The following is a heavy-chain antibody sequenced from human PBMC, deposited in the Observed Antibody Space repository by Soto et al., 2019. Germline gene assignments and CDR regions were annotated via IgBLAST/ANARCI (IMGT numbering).Heavy chain of an antibody. Sequence: PSETLSLTCTVSGGSISSYYWSWIRQPPGKGLEWIGYIYYSGSTNYNPSLKSRVTISVDTSKNQFSLKLSSVTAADTAVYYCARDKDGDTHYYHLDVWGKGTTVTVSS. D-gene: IGHD4-17*01. CDR1: GGSISSYY. V-gene: IGHV4-59*01. J-gene: IGHJ6*03. CDR2: IYYSGST. CDR3: ARDKDGDTHYYHLDV.